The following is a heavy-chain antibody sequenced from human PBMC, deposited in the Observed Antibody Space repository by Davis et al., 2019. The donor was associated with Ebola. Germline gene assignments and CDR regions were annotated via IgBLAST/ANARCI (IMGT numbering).Heavy chain of an antibody. D-gene: IGHD2-15*01. CDR2: INHSGST. J-gene: IGHJ4*02. CDR3: ARRRSQRVAATDY. Sequence: MPSETLSLTCAVYGGSLRGHYWSWFRQPPGKGLEWIGEINHSGSTNYNPSLKSRVTISVDTSKNQFSLKLSSVTAADTAVYYCARRRSQRVAATDYWGQGTLVTVSS. CDR1: GGSLRGHY. V-gene: IGHV4-34*01.